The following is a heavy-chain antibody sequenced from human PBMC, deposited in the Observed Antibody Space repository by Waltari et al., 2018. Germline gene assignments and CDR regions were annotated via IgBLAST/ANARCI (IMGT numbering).Heavy chain of an antibody. Sequence: QVQLVQSGAEVKKPGSSVKVSCKASGGTFSSYAISWVRQAPGQGLEWMGGIIPIFGTANYAQKFQGRVTITADESTSTAYMELSSLRSEDTAVYYCASGTYYDFWSGYFKTYFQHWGQGTLVTVSS. J-gene: IGHJ1*01. V-gene: IGHV1-69*01. CDR2: IIPIFGTA. D-gene: IGHD3-3*01. CDR1: GGTFSSYA. CDR3: ASGTYYDFWSGYFKTYFQH.